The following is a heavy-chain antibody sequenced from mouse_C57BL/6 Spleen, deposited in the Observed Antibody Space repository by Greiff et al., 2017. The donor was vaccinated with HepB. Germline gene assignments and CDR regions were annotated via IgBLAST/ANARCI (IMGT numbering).Heavy chain of an antibody. CDR2: SHPNSGST. CDR3: SRDSSTYYFDY. Sequence: QVQLQQSGAELVKPGASVKLTCKASGYTFTSYWMHWVKQRTGQGLEWIGMSHPNSGSTNYNEKFKSKATLTVDKSSSTAYMHLSSLTSEDSAVYYCSRDSSTYYFDYWGQGTTPTVSS. D-gene: IGHD5-1*01. J-gene: IGHJ2*01. V-gene: IGHV1-64*01. CDR1: GYTFTSYW.